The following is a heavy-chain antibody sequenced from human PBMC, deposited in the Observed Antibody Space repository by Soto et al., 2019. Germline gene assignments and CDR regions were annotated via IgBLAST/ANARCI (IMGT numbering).Heavy chain of an antibody. D-gene: IGHD3-10*01. CDR2: IKSKTDGGTT. V-gene: IGHV3-15*07. J-gene: IGHJ6*02. CDR1: GFTFSNAW. CDR3: TTESIQLLWFVESYGMDV. Sequence: GGSLRLSCAASGFTFSNAWMNWVRQAPGKGLEWVGRIKSKTDGGTTDYAAPVKGRFTISRDDSKNTLYLQMNSLKTEDTAVHYCTTESIQLLWFVESYGMDVWGQGTTVTVSS.